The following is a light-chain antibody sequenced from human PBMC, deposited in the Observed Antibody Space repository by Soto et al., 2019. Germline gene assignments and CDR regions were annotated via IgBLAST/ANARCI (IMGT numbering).Light chain of an antibody. J-gene: IGKJ2*01. CDR3: MQDLQTPYT. V-gene: IGKV2-28*01. Sequence: DIVMTQSPLSLPVTPGEPASISCRSSQSLLHSNGYKYLDWYLQKPGQSPQLLIYFGSHRASGVPDRFSGSESGTDFTLKISRVEAEDVGVYYCMQDLQTPYTFGQGTKLEIK. CDR1: QSLLHSNGYKY. CDR2: FGS.